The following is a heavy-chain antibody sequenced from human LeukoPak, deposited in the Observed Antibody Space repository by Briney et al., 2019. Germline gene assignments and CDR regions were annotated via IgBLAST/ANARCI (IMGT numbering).Heavy chain of an antibody. J-gene: IGHJ5*02. Sequence: SETLSLTCTVSGGSVGSSTFYWGWIRQPPGKGLEWIASIAYSGSTYNPSLKSRVTISVDTSKNQFSLKLSSVTAADTAVYYCARLRFCTSTSCPWGQGTLVTVSS. D-gene: IGHD2-2*01. V-gene: IGHV4-39*01. CDR1: GGSVGSSTFY. CDR3: ARLRFCTSTSCP. CDR2: IAYSGST.